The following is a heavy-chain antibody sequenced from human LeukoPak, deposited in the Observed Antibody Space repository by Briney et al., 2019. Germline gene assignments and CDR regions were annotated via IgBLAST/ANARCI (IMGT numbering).Heavy chain of an antibody. J-gene: IGHJ6*03. CDR1: GFTFSSYW. V-gene: IGHV3-7*01. CDR3: ARLYYDFWSGYPPTSYMDV. D-gene: IGHD3-3*01. CDR2: IKQDGSEK. Sequence: GGSLRLSCAASGFTFSSYWMSWVRQAPGKGLEWVANIKQDGSEKYYVDSVKGRFTISRDNAKNSLYLQMNSLRAEDTAVYYCARLYYDFWSGYPPTSYMDVWGKGTTVTVSS.